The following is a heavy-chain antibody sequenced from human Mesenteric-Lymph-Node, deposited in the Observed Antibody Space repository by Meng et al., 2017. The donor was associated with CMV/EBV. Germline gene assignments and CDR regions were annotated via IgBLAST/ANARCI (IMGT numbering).Heavy chain of an antibody. J-gene: IGHJ5*02. D-gene: IGHD3-3*01. V-gene: IGHV4-39*01. CDR1: GGSISTSDYY. CDR2: IHYRGST. CDR3: ARHTTIYNWFDP. Sequence: SETLSLTCTVSGGSISTSDYYWNWIRQPPGKGLEWIGTIHYRGSTYYNPSLKSRVTMSVDTSKNQFSLKLSSVTAADTAVYYCARHTTIYNWFDPWGQGTLVTVSS.